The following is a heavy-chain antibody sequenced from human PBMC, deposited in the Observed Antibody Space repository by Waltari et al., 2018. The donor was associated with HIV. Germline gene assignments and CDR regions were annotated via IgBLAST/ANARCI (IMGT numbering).Heavy chain of an antibody. J-gene: IGHJ4*02. CDR1: GFSFHDYG. CDR3: AKDLGYASAWYAVGH. V-gene: IGHV3-9*01. CDR2: ISWNSGNL. D-gene: IGHD6-19*01. Sequence: EVQLVESGGGLVQPGRSLKISCAASGFSFHDYGMHWVRQGPGKGLEWVSGISWNSGNLGYAESVKGRFTISRDNAKNSLYLQMNSLRAEDTAFYYCAKDLGYASAWYAVGHWGQGTLVTVSS.